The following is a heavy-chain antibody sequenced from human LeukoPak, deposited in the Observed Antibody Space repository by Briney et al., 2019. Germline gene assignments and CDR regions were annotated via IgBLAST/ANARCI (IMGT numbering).Heavy chain of an antibody. J-gene: IGHJ4*02. V-gene: IGHV1-8*01. CDR1: GYTFTSYD. CDR3: ARCPPNWGPDF. D-gene: IGHD7-27*01. Sequence: GASVKVSCKASGYTFTSYDINWVRQATGQGLEWMGWMSPNSGDTGYAQKFQGRVTMTRNTSISTAYLGLSSLRSEDTAMYYCARCPPNWGPDFWGQGTLITVSS. CDR2: MSPNSGDT.